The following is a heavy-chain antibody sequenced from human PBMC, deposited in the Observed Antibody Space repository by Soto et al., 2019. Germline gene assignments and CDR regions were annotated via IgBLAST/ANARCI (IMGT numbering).Heavy chain of an antibody. D-gene: IGHD3-9*01. CDR2: INHSGST. Sequence: TLSLTCAVYGGSFSGYYWSWIRQPPGKGLEWIGEINHSGSTNYNPSLKSRVTISVDTSKNQFSLKLSSVTAADTAVYYCARGHSLRYFDWLLFDAFDIWGQGTMVTVSS. CDR1: GGSFSGYY. V-gene: IGHV4-34*01. J-gene: IGHJ3*02. CDR3: ARGHSLRYFDWLLFDAFDI.